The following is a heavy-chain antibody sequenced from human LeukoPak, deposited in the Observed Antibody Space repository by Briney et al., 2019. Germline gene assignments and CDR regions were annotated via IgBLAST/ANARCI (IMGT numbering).Heavy chain of an antibody. CDR3: ARQSRKELRYYYYYMDV. Sequence: PSETLSLTCTVSGGSISSYYWSWIRQPPGKGLEWIGYIYTSGSTNYNPSLRSRVTISVDTSKNQFSLKLSSVTATDTAVYYCARQSRKELRYYYYYMDVWGKGTTVTVSS. CDR2: IYTSGST. J-gene: IGHJ6*03. V-gene: IGHV4-4*09. D-gene: IGHD1-7*01. CDR1: GGSISSYY.